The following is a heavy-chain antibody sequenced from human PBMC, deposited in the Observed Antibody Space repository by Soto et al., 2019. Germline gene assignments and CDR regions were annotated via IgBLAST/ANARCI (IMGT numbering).Heavy chain of an antibody. CDR1: GFTFNRHG. CDR2: TSDDGIKK. Sequence: QVQLVESGGGVVQPGRSLRLSCAASGFTFNRHGIHWVRQAPGKGLEWVALTSDDGIKKYYADSVKGRFTISRDNSKNTLYLQMNSLRGEDTAVYYCARDSRNWSLDYWGQGTLVTVSS. D-gene: IGHD6-13*01. V-gene: IGHV3-30*03. J-gene: IGHJ4*02. CDR3: ARDSRNWSLDY.